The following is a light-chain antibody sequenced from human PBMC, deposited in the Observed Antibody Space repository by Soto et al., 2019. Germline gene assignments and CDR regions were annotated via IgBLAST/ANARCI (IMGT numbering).Light chain of an antibody. CDR3: QQRDNWPQYT. V-gene: IGKV3-11*01. J-gene: IGKJ2*01. CDR1: QSVSNY. CDR2: DAS. Sequence: EIVLTQSPATLSLSPGERATLSCRASQSVSNYLAWYQQKPGQAPRLLIYDASNRATDIPARFSGSGSGTDFTLTISSLEPEDFAVYYCQQRDNWPQYTFRQGTKLEIK.